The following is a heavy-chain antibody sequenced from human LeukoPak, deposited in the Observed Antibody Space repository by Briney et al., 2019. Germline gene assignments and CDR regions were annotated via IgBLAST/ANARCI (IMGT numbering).Heavy chain of an antibody. CDR3: ARAVVSYYDGGGYSTRFDY. CDR2: IYYNGST. V-gene: IGHV4-59*01. Sequence: SETLSLTCTVSGGSISSYYWSWIRPPPGKGLAWMGYIYYNGSTNYTPSLKSRVTISLDTSKNQVSLKLRSATAADTAMYYCARAVVSYYDGGGYSTRFDYWGQGTLVTVSS. D-gene: IGHD3-22*01. J-gene: IGHJ4*02. CDR1: GGSISSYY.